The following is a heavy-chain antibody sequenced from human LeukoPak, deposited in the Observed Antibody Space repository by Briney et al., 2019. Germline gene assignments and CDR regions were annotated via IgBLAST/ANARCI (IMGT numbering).Heavy chain of an antibody. CDR3: ACSGSGWVDF. Sequence: GGSLRLSCAASGFTVSTNFMSWIRQAPGKGLEWVSVIYAGGDTYYAGSVKGRFTISRDSSKNTLYLQMNSLRAEDTAVYYCACSGSGWVDFWGQGTLVTVSS. D-gene: IGHD6-19*01. V-gene: IGHV3-53*01. CDR2: IYAGGDT. CDR1: GFTVSTNF. J-gene: IGHJ4*02.